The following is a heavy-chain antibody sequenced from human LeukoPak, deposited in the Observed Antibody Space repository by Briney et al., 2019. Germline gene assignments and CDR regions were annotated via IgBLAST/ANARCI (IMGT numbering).Heavy chain of an antibody. V-gene: IGHV4-59*01. CDR3: ARGDYDSSGSYFDY. J-gene: IGHJ4*02. D-gene: IGHD3-22*01. CDR2: IYYSGST. Sequence: SETLSLTCPVAGGSISSYYWSWIRQPPGKGLEWIGYIYYSGSTNYNPSLKSRVTISVDTSKNQFSLKLSSVTAADAAVYYCARGDYDSSGSYFDYWGQGTLVTVSS. CDR1: GGSISSYY.